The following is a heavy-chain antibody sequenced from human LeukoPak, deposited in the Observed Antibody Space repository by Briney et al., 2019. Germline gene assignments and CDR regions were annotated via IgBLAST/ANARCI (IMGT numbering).Heavy chain of an antibody. CDR1: GFTFDDYG. J-gene: IGHJ4*02. V-gene: IGHV3-23*01. CDR2: ISGSGGST. CDR3: AKVQLYVGNYYDSSGTGDY. D-gene: IGHD3-22*01. Sequence: GGSLRLSCAASGFTFDDYGMSWVRQAPGKGLEWVSAISGSGGSTYYADSVKGRFTISRDNSKNTLYLQMNSLRAEDTAVYYCAKVQLYVGNYYDSSGTGDYWGQGTLVTVSS.